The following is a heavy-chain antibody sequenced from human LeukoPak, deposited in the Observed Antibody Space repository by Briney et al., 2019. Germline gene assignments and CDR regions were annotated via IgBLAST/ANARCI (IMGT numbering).Heavy chain of an antibody. V-gene: IGHV1-69*13. J-gene: IGHJ6*02. CDR1: GGTFTSYA. CDR3: ARDALGYYGSGSYYYYYGMDV. D-gene: IGHD3-10*01. CDR2: IIPIFGTA. Sequence: GASVKVSCKASGGTFTSYAISWVRQAPGQGLEWMGGIIPIFGTANYARKFQGRVTITADESTSTAYMELSSLRSEDTAVYYCARDALGYYGSGSYYYYYGMDVWGQGTTVTVSS.